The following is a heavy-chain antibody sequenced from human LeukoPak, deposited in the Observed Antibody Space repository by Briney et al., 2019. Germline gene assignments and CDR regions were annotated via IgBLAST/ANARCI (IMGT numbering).Heavy chain of an antibody. D-gene: IGHD3-10*01. V-gene: IGHV1-18*01. CDR1: GYTFTSYS. CDR2: ISAYNGNS. Sequence: ASVKVSCKASGYTFTSYSINWVRQAPGQGLEWMGWISAYNGNSHYAQKLQGRVTMTKDTSTSTAYMELRSLRSDDTAVYYCARQPVVRGALFDPWGQGTLVTVSS. J-gene: IGHJ5*02. CDR3: ARQPVVRGALFDP.